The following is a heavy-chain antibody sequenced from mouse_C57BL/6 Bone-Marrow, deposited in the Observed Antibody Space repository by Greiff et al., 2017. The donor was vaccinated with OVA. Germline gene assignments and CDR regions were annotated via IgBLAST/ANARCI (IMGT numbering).Heavy chain of an antibody. CDR1: GYTFTSYW. D-gene: IGHD2-3*01. CDR3: ARRWWLLRRFAY. V-gene: IGHV1-64*01. J-gene: IGHJ3*01. CDR2: IHPNSGST. Sequence: VQLQQPGAELVKPGASVKLSCKASGYTFTSYWMHWVKQRPGQGLEWIGMIHPNSGSTNYNEKFKSKATLTVDKSSSTAYMQLSSLTSEDSAVYYCARRWWLLRRFAYWGQGTLVTVSA.